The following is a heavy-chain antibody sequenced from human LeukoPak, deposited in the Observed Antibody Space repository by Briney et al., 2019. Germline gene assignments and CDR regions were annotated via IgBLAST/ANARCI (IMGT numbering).Heavy chain of an antibody. CDR2: INPNSGGT. CDR3: ARVLTTEDFDY. V-gene: IGHV1-2*02. D-gene: IGHD4-17*01. J-gene: IGHJ4*02. CDR1: GGTFSSYA. Sequence: ASVKVSCKASGGTFSSYAISWVRQAPGQGLEWMGWINPNSGGTNYAQKFQGRVTTTRDTSISTAYMELSRLRSDDTAVYYCARVLTTEDFDYWGQGTLVTVSS.